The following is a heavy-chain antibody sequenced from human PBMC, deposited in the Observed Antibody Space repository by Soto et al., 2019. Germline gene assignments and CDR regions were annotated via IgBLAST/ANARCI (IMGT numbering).Heavy chain of an antibody. D-gene: IGHD3-10*01. Sequence: QVQLEQSGAEVKKPGASVKVSCKASGFTFTGHYIHWVRQAPGQGLEWMGWINPNSGGTSYAQKFQGRGTMTRDTSITTAYMELSRLSSDDSAVYYWARSASFFRPSLGYFDYWGQGTLVTVS. J-gene: IGHJ4*02. V-gene: IGHV1-2*02. CDR2: INPNSGGT. CDR3: ARSASFFRPSLGYFDY. CDR1: GFTFTGHY.